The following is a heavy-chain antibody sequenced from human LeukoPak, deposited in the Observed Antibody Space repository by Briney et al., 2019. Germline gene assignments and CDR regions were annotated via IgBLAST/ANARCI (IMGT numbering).Heavy chain of an antibody. CDR1: GFTFSSYG. CDR3: AKEGAYGSSGYYPDY. Sequence: PGRSLRLSCAASGFTFSSYGMHWVRQAPGKGLEWVAVISYDGSNKYYADSVKGRFTISRDNSKNTLYLQMNSLRAEDTAVYYCAKEGAYGSSGYYPDYWGQGTLVTVSS. J-gene: IGHJ4*02. D-gene: IGHD3-22*01. CDR2: ISYDGSNK. V-gene: IGHV3-30*18.